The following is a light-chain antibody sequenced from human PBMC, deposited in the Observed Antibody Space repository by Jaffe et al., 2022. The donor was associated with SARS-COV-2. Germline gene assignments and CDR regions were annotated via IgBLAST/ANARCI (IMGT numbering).Light chain of an antibody. V-gene: IGKV4-1*01. J-gene: IGKJ2*01. CDR2: WAS. CDR3: QQYYITPYT. CDR1: QSVLYSSNNKNY. Sequence: DIVMTQSPDSLAVSLGERATINCKSSQSVLYSSNNKNYLAWYQQTPGQPPRLLIYWASTRESGVPDRFSGSGSGTDFTLTISSLQAEDVAVYYCQQYYITPYTFGQGTKLEIK.